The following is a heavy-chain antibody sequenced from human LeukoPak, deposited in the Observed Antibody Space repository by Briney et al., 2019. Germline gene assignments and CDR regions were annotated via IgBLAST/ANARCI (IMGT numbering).Heavy chain of an antibody. CDR1: GGSISSYY. Sequence: PSETLSLTCTVSGGSISSYYWSWIRQPPGKGLEWIGYIYYGGSTNYNPSLKSRVTILVDTSNNQFSLRLTSVTAADTAVYYCARGSQVGRAAAAFDYWGQGALVTVSS. CDR3: ARGSQVGRAAAAFDY. CDR2: IYYGGST. V-gene: IGHV4-59*08. D-gene: IGHD6-13*01. J-gene: IGHJ4*02.